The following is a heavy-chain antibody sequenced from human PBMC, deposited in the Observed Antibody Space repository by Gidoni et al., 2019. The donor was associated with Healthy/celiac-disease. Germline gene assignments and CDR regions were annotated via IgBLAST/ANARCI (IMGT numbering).Heavy chain of an antibody. CDR3: ARDSPYDSSGYYLNRTNDAFDI. J-gene: IGHJ3*02. CDR2: ISYDGSNK. Sequence: QVQLVESGGGVVQPGWSLRLSCAASGFTFSSSAMPCFRQAPGKGLEWVAVISYDGSNKYYADAVKGRFTISRDNSKNTLYLQMNSLRAEDTAVYYCARDSPYDSSGYYLNRTNDAFDIWGQGTMVTVSS. CDR1: GFTFSSSA. V-gene: IGHV3-30*04. D-gene: IGHD3-22*01.